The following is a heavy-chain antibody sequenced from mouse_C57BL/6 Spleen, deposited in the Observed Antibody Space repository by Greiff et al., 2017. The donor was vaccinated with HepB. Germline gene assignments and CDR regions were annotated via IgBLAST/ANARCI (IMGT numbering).Heavy chain of an antibody. CDR2: INPSSGYT. V-gene: IGHV1-7*01. CDR3: AIYYGSSYAFDY. CDR1: GYTFTSYW. J-gene: IGHJ2*01. Sequence: QVQLQQSGAELAKPGASVKLSCKASGYTFTSYWMHWVKQRPGQGLEWIGYINPSSGYTKYNQKFKDKATLTADKSSSTAYMQLRSLTYADSAVYYCAIYYGSSYAFDYWGQGTTLTVSS. D-gene: IGHD1-1*01.